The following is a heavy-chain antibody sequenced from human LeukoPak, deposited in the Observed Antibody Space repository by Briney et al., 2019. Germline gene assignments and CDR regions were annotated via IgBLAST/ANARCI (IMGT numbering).Heavy chain of an antibody. CDR2: INPNSGGT. V-gene: IGHV1-2*02. D-gene: IGHD2-2*01. CDR3: ARDQKVGVGEPAN. Sequence: ASVKVSCKASEYTFTDYYIHWVRQAPGQGLEWMGWINPNSGGTNYAQKFQGRVTMTRDTSISTAYMELSRLRSDDTAVYYCARDQKVGVGEPANWGQGTLVTVSS. CDR1: EYTFTDYY. J-gene: IGHJ4*02.